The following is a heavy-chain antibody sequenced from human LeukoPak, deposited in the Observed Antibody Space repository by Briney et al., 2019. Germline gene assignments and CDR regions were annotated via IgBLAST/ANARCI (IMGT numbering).Heavy chain of an antibody. D-gene: IGHD1-26*01. V-gene: IGHV3-7*01. CDR3: ARDDSGSFPGAFDI. J-gene: IGHJ3*02. CDR1: GFTPSSYW. CDR2: IKQDGSEK. Sequence: SGGSLRLSCAASGFTPSSYWMTWVRQAPGKGLEWVANIKQDGSEKYYVASVKGRFTISRDNAKNSLYLQMNSLRAEDTAVYYCARDDSGSFPGAFDIWGQGTMVPVSS.